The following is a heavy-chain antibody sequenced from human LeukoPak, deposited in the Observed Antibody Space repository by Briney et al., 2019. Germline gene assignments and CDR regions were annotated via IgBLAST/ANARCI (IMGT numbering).Heavy chain of an antibody. V-gene: IGHV4-59*01. CDR3: AKTLPSGPYYFDY. CDR2: IYYSGST. CDR1: GGSISSYY. Sequence: PETLSLTCTVSGGSISSYYWSWIRQPPGKGLEWIGYIYYSGSTNYNPSLKSRVTISVDTSKNQFSLKLSSVTAADTAVYYCAKTLPSGPYYFDYWGQGTLVTVSS. J-gene: IGHJ4*02.